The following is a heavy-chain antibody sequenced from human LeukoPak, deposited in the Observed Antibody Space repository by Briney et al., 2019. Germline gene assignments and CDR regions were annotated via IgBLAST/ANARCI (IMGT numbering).Heavy chain of an antibody. CDR2: IYPNGAT. CDR1: GDSTSAYY. CDR3: ARDLQD. J-gene: IGHJ4*02. Sequence: SETLSLTCTVSGDSTSAYYWSWIRQPAGKGLEWIGRIYPNGATNYNPSLKSRVTMSIDTSKNQFSLKLSSVTAAYTAVYYCARDLQDLGQGTLVTVSS. V-gene: IGHV4-4*07.